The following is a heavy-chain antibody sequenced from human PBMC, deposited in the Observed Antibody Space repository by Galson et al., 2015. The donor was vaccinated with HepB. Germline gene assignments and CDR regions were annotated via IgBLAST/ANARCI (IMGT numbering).Heavy chain of an antibody. CDR2: ISGSGGST. CDR3: AKALTTGWYFDY. Sequence: SLRLSCAASGFTFSTYAMSWVRQAPGKGLEWVSVISGSGGSTYYADSVKGRFTISRDNSKSTLYLHMNSLRAEDTAVYYCAKALTTGWYFDYWGQGTLVTVSS. D-gene: IGHD6-19*01. CDR1: GFTFSTYA. V-gene: IGHV3-23*01. J-gene: IGHJ4*02.